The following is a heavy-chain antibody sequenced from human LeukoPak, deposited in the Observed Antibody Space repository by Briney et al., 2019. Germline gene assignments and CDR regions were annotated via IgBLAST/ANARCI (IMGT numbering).Heavy chain of an antibody. CDR1: GFTIGDYP. CDR3: TRAGYSSSSSQGHHQYYYMDV. J-gene: IGHJ6*03. CDR2: IRSKANGGTT. D-gene: IGHD6-13*01. Sequence: GGSLLLSCAASGFTIGDYPMSWFRQAPGKGLEWVGLIRSKANGGTTEYAVSVKGRYTISRDDSKSLAYLQMNSLKTEDTAVYYCTRAGYSSSSSQGHHQYYYMDVWGKGTTVTVSS. V-gene: IGHV3-49*03.